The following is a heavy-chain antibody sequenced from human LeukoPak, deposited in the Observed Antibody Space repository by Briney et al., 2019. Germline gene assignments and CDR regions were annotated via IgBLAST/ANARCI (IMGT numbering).Heavy chain of an antibody. J-gene: IGHJ6*02. V-gene: IGHV3-23*01. D-gene: IGHD3-10*01. Sequence: GGSLRLSCAASGFTFSSSAMSWVRQAPGKGLEWVSAISNNGGYTYYADSVKGRFTVSRDNSKNTLSLQMNSLRAEDTAVYYCARGQSGTPHYYYGMDVWGQGTTVTVSS. CDR3: ARGQSGTPHYYYGMDV. CDR2: ISNNGGYT. CDR1: GFTFSSSA.